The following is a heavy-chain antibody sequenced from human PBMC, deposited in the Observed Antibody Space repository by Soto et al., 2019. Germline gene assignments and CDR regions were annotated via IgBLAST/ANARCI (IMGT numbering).Heavy chain of an antibody. CDR2: ISGSGFKK. Sequence: PGGSLRLSCAASGFIFENFGMSWVRQAPGKGLEWISSISGSGFKKYYADSVKGRFTISRGNSKSTVYLELNNLSAEDTAVYYCARGGFYGDYELDYWGQGTLVTVSS. CDR1: GFIFENFG. D-gene: IGHD4-17*01. V-gene: IGHV3-23*01. CDR3: ARGGFYGDYELDY. J-gene: IGHJ4*02.